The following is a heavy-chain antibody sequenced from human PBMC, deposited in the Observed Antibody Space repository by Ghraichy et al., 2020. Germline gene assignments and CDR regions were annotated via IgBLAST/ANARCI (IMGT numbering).Heavy chain of an antibody. D-gene: IGHD6-13*01. V-gene: IGHV4-34*01. Sequence: SETLSLTCAVYGGSFSGYYWSWIRQPPGKGLEWIGEINHSGSTNYNPSLKSRVTISVDTSKNQFSLKLSSVTAADTAVYYCASNRAYSSSWYTPWSPPDWYFDLWGRGTLVTVSS. CDR3: ASNRAYSSSWYTPWSPPDWYFDL. CDR1: GGSFSGYY. CDR2: INHSGST. J-gene: IGHJ2*01.